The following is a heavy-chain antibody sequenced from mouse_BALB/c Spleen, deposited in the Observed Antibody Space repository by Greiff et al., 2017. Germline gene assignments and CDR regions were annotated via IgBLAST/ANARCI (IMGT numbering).Heavy chain of an antibody. J-gene: IGHJ2*01. CDR3: TREELRHYFDY. CDR2: IYPYNGGT. V-gene: IGHV1S29*02. D-gene: IGHD1-2*01. CDR1: GYTFTDYN. Sequence: VQLQQSGPELVKPGASVKISCKASGYTFTDYNMHWVKQSHGKSLEWIGYIYPYNGGTGYNQKFKSKATLTVDNSSSTAYMELRSLTSEDSAVYYCTREELRHYFDYWGQGTTLTVSS.